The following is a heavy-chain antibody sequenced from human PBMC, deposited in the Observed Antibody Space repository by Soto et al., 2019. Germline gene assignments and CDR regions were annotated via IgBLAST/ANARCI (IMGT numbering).Heavy chain of an antibody. Sequence: QVQLQESGPGLVKPSETLSLTCTVSGGSVSSDSNYWSWIRQPPGKGLEWIGYIYYSGPTKYNPSLKSRITISVDSSKNQLSLKLSSVTAADTAVYYCARGHSHYAYWGRGTLVTVSS. V-gene: IGHV4-61*01. J-gene: IGHJ4*02. CDR1: GGSVSSDSNY. CDR3: ARGHSHYAY. CDR2: IYYSGPT. D-gene: IGHD1-26*01.